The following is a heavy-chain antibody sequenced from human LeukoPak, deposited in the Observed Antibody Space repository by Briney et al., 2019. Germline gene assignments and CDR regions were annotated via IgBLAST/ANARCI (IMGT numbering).Heavy chain of an antibody. CDR1: GYTFTGYY. CDR2: INPNSGGT. Sequence: GASVKVSCKASGYTFTGYYMHWVRQAPGQGLEWMGWINPNSGGTNYAQKFQGRVTMTRDTSISTAYMELSRLRSDDTAVYYCARGSKRWLLLLYFDHWGQGTLVTVSS. J-gene: IGHJ4*02. CDR3: ARGSKRWLLLLYFDH. D-gene: IGHD3-22*01. V-gene: IGHV1-2*02.